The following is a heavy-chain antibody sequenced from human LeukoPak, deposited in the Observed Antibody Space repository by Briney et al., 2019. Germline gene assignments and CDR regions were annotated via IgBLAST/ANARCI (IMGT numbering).Heavy chain of an antibody. Sequence: PSETLSLTCTVSGGSISGYFWSWIRQPPGKGLEWIGYVYYSGSTSYNPSLKSRVAISVGTSKKQFSLRLSSVTAADTAVYYCARLGVPYSGYVYYFDYWGQGTLVTVSS. V-gene: IGHV4-59*08. D-gene: IGHD5-12*01. CDR3: ARLGVPYSGYVYYFDY. CDR2: VYYSGST. J-gene: IGHJ4*02. CDR1: GGSISGYF.